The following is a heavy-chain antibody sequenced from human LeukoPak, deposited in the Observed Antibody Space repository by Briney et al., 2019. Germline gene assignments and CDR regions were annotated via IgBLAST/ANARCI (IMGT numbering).Heavy chain of an antibody. CDR1: GYSFTSYW. V-gene: IGHV5-10-1*01. D-gene: IGHD6-19*01. CDR2: IDPSDSYT. CDR3: AGAGIAVAGNAEYFQH. J-gene: IGHJ1*01. Sequence: PGESLKISCKGSGYSFTSYWISWVRQMPGKGLEWMVRIDPSDSYTNYSPSFQGHVTISADKSISTAYPQWSSLKASDTAMYYCAGAGIAVAGNAEYFQHWGQGTLVTVSS.